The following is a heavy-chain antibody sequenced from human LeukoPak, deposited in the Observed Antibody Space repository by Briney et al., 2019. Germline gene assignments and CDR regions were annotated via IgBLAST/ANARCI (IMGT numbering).Heavy chain of an antibody. CDR3: AKDDYGDYVGWFDP. J-gene: IGHJ5*02. Sequence: GGSLRLSCAASGFTFSSYGMHWVRQAPGKGLEWVTFIRYDGSNKYYADSVKGRFTISRDNSKNTLYLRMNSLRAEDTAVYYCAKDDYGDYVGWFDPWGQGTLVTVSS. CDR1: GFTFSSYG. D-gene: IGHD4-17*01. CDR2: IRYDGSNK. V-gene: IGHV3-30*02.